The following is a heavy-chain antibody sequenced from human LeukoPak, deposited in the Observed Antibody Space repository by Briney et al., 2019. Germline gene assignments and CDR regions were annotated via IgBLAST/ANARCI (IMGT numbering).Heavy chain of an antibody. Sequence: SETLSLTCAVYGGSFSGYYWSWIRQPPGKGLEWIGEINHSGSTNYNPSLKSRVTISVDTSKSQFSLKLSSLTAADTAVYYCAREFDYEGVDPWGQGTLVTVSS. V-gene: IGHV4-34*01. CDR1: GGSFSGYY. J-gene: IGHJ5*02. CDR2: INHSGST. CDR3: AREFDYEGVDP. D-gene: IGHD4-17*01.